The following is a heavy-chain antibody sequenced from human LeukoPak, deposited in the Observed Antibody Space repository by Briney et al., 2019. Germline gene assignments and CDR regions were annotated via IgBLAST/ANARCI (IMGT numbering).Heavy chain of an antibody. D-gene: IGHD6-13*01. Sequence: ASVKVSCKASGGTFSSYAISWVRQAPGRGLEWMGRIIPILGIANYAQKFQGRVTITADKSTSTAYMELSSLRSEDTAVYYCAKSRGVYSSSWSPYYYYYGMDVWGQGTTVTVSS. CDR1: GGTFSSYA. V-gene: IGHV1-69*04. CDR3: AKSRGVYSSSWSPYYYYYGMDV. J-gene: IGHJ6*02. CDR2: IIPILGIA.